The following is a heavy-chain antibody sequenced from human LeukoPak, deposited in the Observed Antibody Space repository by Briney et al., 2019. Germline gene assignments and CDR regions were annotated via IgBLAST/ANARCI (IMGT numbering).Heavy chain of an antibody. J-gene: IGHJ4*02. CDR2: IFHTGST. Sequence: ETLSLTCTVSGDSISSGNYYWTWIRQPPGKGLEWIGSIFHTGSTYHNPSLKSRVTISVDTSKNQFSLKLNSVTAADTAVYYCARDHSSSSEDYWGQGTLVTVSS. V-gene: IGHV4-38-2*02. CDR1: GDSISSGNYY. CDR3: ARDHSSSSEDY. D-gene: IGHD6-13*01.